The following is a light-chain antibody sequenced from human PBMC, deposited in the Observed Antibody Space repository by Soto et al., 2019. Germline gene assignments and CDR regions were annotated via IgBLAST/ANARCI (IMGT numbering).Light chain of an antibody. V-gene: IGLV2-14*01. Sequence: QSALTQPRSVSGSPGQSVTISCTGTSSDVGGYNYVSWYQQRPGKAPKLMIYEVTYRPSGVSNRFSGSKSGNTASLAISGLQPEDEAHYYCSSYTTSRTVVFGGGTKVTVL. CDR2: EVT. CDR1: SSDVGGYNY. CDR3: SSYTTSRTVV. J-gene: IGLJ2*01.